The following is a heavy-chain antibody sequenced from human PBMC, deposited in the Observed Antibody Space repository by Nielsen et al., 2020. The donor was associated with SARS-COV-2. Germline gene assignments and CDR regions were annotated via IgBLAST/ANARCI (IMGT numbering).Heavy chain of an antibody. J-gene: IGHJ4*02. CDR3: AKDSSSWDNLDY. CDR2: ISWNSGSI. D-gene: IGHD6-13*01. V-gene: IGHV3-9*01. Sequence: SLKISCAASGFTFDDYAMHWVRQAPGKGLEWVSGISWNSGSIGYADSVKGRFTISRDNAKNSLYLQMNSLRAEDTALYYCAKDSSSWDNLDYWGQGTLVTVSS. CDR1: GFTFDDYA.